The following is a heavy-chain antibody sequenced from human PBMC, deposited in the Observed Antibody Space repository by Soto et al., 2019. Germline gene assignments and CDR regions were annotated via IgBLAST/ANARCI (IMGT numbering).Heavy chain of an antibody. Sequence: SETLSLTCTVSGGSIKSSDYHWSCTRHSPAKGLEWIGYIHNSGTSFYNPSLRGRVTVTLDTSRSQFSLTLASVTAADTAVYYCVREERIAAPQLDYWGQGIPVTVSS. D-gene: IGHD6-6*01. CDR2: IHNSGTS. CDR3: VREERIAAPQLDY. J-gene: IGHJ4*02. V-gene: IGHV4-30-4*01. CDR1: GGSIKSSDYH.